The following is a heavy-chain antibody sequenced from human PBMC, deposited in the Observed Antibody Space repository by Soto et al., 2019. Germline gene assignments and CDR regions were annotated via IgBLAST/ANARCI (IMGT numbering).Heavy chain of an antibody. D-gene: IGHD2-2*01. CDR3: SRALGYCSRTSCYADAFDI. V-gene: IGHV4-39*01. Sequence: SETLSLTCVVSGDSISNSTYYWGWIRQPPGKGLEWIGSMYYSGSTYYNPSLKSRVTISVDTSKNQFSLKLSSVTAADTAVYFFSRALGYCSRTSCYADAFDIWGQGTMVT. J-gene: IGHJ3*02. CDR2: MYYSGST. CDR1: GDSISNSTYY.